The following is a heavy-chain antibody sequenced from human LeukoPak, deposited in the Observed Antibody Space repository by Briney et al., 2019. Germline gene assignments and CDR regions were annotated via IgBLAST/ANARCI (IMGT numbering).Heavy chain of an antibody. V-gene: IGHV4-39*01. CDR1: GGSISSSSYY. J-gene: IGHJ4*02. Sequence: SETLSLTCTVSGGSISSSSYYWGWIRQPPGKGLEWIGSIYYSGSTYYNPSLKSRVTISVDTSKNQFSLKLSSVTAADTAVYYCARGFELAAAGDYWGQETLVTVSS. CDR2: IYYSGST. D-gene: IGHD6-13*01. CDR3: ARGFELAAAGDY.